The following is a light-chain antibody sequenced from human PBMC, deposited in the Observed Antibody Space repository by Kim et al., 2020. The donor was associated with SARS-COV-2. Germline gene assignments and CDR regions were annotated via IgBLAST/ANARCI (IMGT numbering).Light chain of an antibody. Sequence: GQRVTISCSGSRSNIGSNTVNWYQQLPGTAPKLLIYSDNQRPSGVPDRFSGSKSGTSASLAISGLQSEDEADYYCAAWDDSLNGWVFGGGTQLTVL. CDR1: RSNIGSNT. CDR2: SDN. J-gene: IGLJ3*02. V-gene: IGLV1-44*01. CDR3: AAWDDSLNGWV.